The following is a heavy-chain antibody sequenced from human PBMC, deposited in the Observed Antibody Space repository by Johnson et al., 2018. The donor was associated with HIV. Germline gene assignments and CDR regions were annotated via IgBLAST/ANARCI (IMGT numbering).Heavy chain of an antibody. CDR1: GMTFSSYA. D-gene: IGHD5-18*01. CDR3: TRLPSGYSRDAFDI. V-gene: IGHV3-23*05. Sequence: VQLVESGGGLEQPGGSLRLSCAASGMTFSSYAMSWVRQAPGKGLEWVGRIKSKTDGEIDYADSLKGRFTISRDNSKNTLYLQMNSLRAEDTAVYYCTRLPSGYSRDAFDIWGQGTMVTVSS. J-gene: IGHJ3*02. CDR2: IKSKTDGEI.